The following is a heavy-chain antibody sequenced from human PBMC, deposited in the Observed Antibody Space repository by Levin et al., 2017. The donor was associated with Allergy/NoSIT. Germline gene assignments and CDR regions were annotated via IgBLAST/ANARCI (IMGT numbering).Heavy chain of an antibody. CDR1: GLTFSDAW. CDR3: TTDIGNSWYVEPSDY. J-gene: IGHJ4*02. D-gene: IGHD6-13*01. Sequence: KPGGSLRLSCAAYGLTFSDAWMSWVRQAPGKGLEWVGRIKRKTDVGPIEYAAPVRGRFTISRDDSKNTVYLQMSGLKTEDTAVYYCTTDIGNSWYVEPSDYWGQGTLVTVSS. CDR2: IKRKTDVGPI. V-gene: IGHV3-15*01.